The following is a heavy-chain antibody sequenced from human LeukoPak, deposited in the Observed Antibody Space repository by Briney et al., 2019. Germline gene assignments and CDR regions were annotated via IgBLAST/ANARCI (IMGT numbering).Heavy chain of an antibody. CDR1: GYTLTELS. D-gene: IGHD3-10*01. Sequence: ASVKVSCKVSGYTLTELSMHWVRQAPGKGLEWMGGFDPEDGETIYAQKFQGRVTMTEDTSTDTAYMELSSLRSEDTAVYYCATEGMVRGVIRDYYYGMDVWGQGTTVTVSS. CDR2: FDPEDGET. V-gene: IGHV1-24*01. CDR3: ATEGMVRGVIRDYYYGMDV. J-gene: IGHJ6*02.